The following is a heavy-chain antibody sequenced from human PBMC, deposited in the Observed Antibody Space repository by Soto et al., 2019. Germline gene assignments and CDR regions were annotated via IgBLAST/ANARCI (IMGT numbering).Heavy chain of an antibody. CDR1: GYTFTSTW. V-gene: IGHV1-46*01. J-gene: IGHJ4*02. Sequence: ASVKVSCKASGYTFTSTWMHWVRQAPGQGLEWMGIINPYGGAATYAEKFQGRVTMTRDTSTATDYMELSSLRSEDTAMYYCARDRSHSSXYWWLDYWCQETQLTISS. D-gene: IGHD3-22*01. CDR2: INPYGGAA. CDR3: ARDRSHSSXYWWLDY.